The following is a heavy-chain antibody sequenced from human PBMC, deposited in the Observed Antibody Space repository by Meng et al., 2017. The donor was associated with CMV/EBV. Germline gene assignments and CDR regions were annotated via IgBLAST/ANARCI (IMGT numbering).Heavy chain of an antibody. CDR1: GYTFTSYG. J-gene: IGHJ4*02. D-gene: IGHD3-9*01. Sequence: QVTGEQSGREVKKPGASLKVSCKASGYTFTSYGISWVRQAPGQGLEWMGWISAYNGNTNYAQKLQGRVTMTTDTSTSTAYMELRSLRSDDTAVYYCATDILTHFDYWGQGTLVTVSS. V-gene: IGHV1-18*01. CDR3: ATDILTHFDY. CDR2: ISAYNGNT.